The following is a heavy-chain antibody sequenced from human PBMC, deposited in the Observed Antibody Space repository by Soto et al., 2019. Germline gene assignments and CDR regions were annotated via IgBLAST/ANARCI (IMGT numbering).Heavy chain of an antibody. CDR3: ARETSAAAFDY. D-gene: IGHD6-13*01. CDR2: IYYSGSI. J-gene: IGHJ4*02. V-gene: IGHV4-31*03. CDR1: GGSISSGGYY. Sequence: SETLSLTCTVPGGSISSGGYYWSWIRQHPGKGLEWIGYIYYSGSIYYNPSLKSRVTIPVDTSKNQFSLKLSSVTAADTAVYYCARETSAAAFDYWGQGTLVTVSS.